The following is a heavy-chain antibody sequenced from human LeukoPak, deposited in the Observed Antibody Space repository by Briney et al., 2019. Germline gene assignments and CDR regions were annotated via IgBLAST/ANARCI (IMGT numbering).Heavy chain of an antibody. CDR3: ARTLVRGVIDY. CDR2: IHSRGTT. Sequence: SETLSLTCSVSGVSITSYYWNWIRQSPGKGLEWLGNIHSRGTTNYNPSLKSRVTLSLDTSKSQFALKVTSVTAADTAVYYCARTLVRGVIDYWGQGTLVTVSS. D-gene: IGHD3-10*01. CDR1: GVSITSYY. J-gene: IGHJ4*02. V-gene: IGHV4-59*13.